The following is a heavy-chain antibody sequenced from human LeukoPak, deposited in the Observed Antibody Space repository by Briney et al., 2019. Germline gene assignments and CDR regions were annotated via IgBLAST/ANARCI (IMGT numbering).Heavy chain of an antibody. CDR3: ARQNGLVGYTMDV. Sequence: GGSLRLPCAASGFTFSGYWMTWVRQAPGKGLEWVANIRQDGSERYYVDSVKGRFTISRDNAKNSLYLQMNSLRAEDTAVYYCARQNGLVGYTMDVWGQGTTVTVSS. V-gene: IGHV3-7*04. CDR1: GFTFSGYW. CDR2: IRQDGSER. D-gene: IGHD5-24*01. J-gene: IGHJ6*02.